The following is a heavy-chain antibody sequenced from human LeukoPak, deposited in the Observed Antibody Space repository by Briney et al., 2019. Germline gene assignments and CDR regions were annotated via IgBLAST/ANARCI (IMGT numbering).Heavy chain of an antibody. J-gene: IGHJ4*02. CDR2: INPNSGGT. V-gene: IGHV1-2*02. CDR1: GYTFTGYY. D-gene: IGHD6-6*01. Sequence: ASVEVSCKASGYTFTGYYMRWVRQAPGQGLEWMGWINPNSGGTNYAQKFQGRVTMTRDTSISTAYMELSRLRSDDTAVYYCAGIIAAWKGIDYWGQGTLVTVSS. CDR3: AGIIAAWKGIDY.